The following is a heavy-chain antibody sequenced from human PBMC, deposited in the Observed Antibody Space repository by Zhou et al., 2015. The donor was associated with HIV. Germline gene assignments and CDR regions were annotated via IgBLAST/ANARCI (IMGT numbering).Heavy chain of an antibody. CDR1: GYTFTSYD. D-gene: IGHD3-3*01. CDR3: ARGRAYYDFWSGYSRMDV. CDR2: MNPNSGNT. V-gene: IGHV1-8*01. J-gene: IGHJ6*02. Sequence: QVQLVQSGAEVKKPGASVKVSCKASGYTFTSYDINWVRQATGQGLEWMGWMNPNSGNTGYAQKFQGRVTMTRNTSISTAYMELSSLRSEDTAVYYCARGRAYYDFWSGYSRMDVWGQGTTVTVSS.